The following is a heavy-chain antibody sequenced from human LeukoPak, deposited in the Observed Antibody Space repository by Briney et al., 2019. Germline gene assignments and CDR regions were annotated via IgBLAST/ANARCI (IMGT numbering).Heavy chain of an antibody. J-gene: IGHJ6*03. CDR3: ARTTEAHSWRTRYYDYYMDV. V-gene: IGHV4-59*01. CDR2: IYYSGST. Sequence: SETLSLTCTVSGGSISSYYWSWIRQPPGKGLEWIGYIYYSGSTNYNPSLKSQVTISVDTSKNQFSLKLSSVTAADTAVYYCARTTEAHSWRTRYYDYYMDVWGKGTTVTVSS. CDR1: GGSISSYY. D-gene: IGHD6-13*01.